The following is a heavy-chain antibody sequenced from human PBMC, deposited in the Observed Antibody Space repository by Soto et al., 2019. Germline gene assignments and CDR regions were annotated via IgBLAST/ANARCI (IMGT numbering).Heavy chain of an antibody. CDR3: ATRGVAVDATPRFRT. Sequence: EVQLLESGGGLVQPGGSLRLSCAASGFTFNTYAMSWVRQAPGKGLEWVSDISGSGDSTYYADSVTGRFTISRDNSRNARNRQINRQRGEGTAVYYCATRGVAVDATPRFRTWGQRVLV. V-gene: IGHV3-23*01. CDR2: ISGSGDST. D-gene: IGHD2-15*01. J-gene: IGHJ5*02. CDR1: GFTFNTYA.